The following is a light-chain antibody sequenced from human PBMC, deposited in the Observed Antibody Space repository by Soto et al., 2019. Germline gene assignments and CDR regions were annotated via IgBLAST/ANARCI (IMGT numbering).Light chain of an antibody. CDR3: QTYDSSLDASV. J-gene: IGLJ3*02. CDR2: EIN. CDR1: SGDITDNKY. V-gene: IGLV2-8*01. Sequence: QSALTQPPSASGSPGQSVTISCTGTSGDITDNKYVSWFQQHPGKAPKLLIYEINKRPSGVPHRFSGSKSGNTASLTVSGLQADDEADYYCQTYDSSLDASVFGGGTKLTVL.